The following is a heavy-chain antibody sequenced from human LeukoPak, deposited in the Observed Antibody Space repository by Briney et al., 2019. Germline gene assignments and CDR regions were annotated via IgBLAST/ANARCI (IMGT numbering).Heavy chain of an antibody. CDR3: AGLEGRYSTDWFYFFDH. CDR1: GGSISGPNL. D-gene: IGHD6-19*01. Sequence: PSGTLSLTCAVSGGSISGPNLWSWLRQPPGKGLEWVGEMYLDGRTNFHPSVRGRVTIFIDKPKNQLSLQLTSVTAADTAVYYCAGLEGRYSTDWFYFFDHWGQGALVTVSS. J-gene: IGHJ4*02. V-gene: IGHV4-4*02. CDR2: MYLDGRT.